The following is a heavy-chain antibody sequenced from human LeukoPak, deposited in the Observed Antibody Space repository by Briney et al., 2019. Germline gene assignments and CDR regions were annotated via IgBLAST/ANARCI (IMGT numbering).Heavy chain of an antibody. Sequence: SETLSLTCTVSGPSISSGGYYWNWIRQHPGKGLEWIGYIYYSGSTFYNPSLESRVTISLDTSKNQFSLKLSSVTAADTAVYYCARDLGTAIPYYFNFWGQGTLVTVSS. J-gene: IGHJ4*02. D-gene: IGHD2-21*02. CDR1: GPSISSGGYY. V-gene: IGHV4-31*03. CDR3: ARDLGTAIPYYFNF. CDR2: IYYSGST.